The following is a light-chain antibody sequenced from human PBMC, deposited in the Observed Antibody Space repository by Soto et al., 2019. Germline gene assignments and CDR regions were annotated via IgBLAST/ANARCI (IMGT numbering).Light chain of an antibody. CDR3: QQYNDWPPWT. Sequence: EFLLTQSPGTLSLSPGERATLSCRASQTVRNNYLAWYQQKPGHAPRLLIYDASSRATGIPDSFSGGGSGTDFTLTISRLEHEDFAVHYCQQYNDWPPWTFGQGTKVDIK. CDR1: QTVRNNY. CDR2: DAS. J-gene: IGKJ1*01. V-gene: IGKV3-20*01.